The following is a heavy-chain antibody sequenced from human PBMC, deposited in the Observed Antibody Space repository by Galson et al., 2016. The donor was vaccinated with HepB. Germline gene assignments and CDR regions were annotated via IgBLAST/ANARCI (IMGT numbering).Heavy chain of an antibody. CDR3: ARDADIVKVPAAIRADY. J-gene: IGHJ4*02. CDR2: ISYDGSNK. V-gene: IGHV3-30*04. Sequence: SLRLSCAASGLTFRSYAMHWVRQAPGKGLEWVAVISYDGSNKYYADSVQGRFTISRDNSKNTLYLQMNSLRAEDTAVYYCARDADIVKVPAAIRADYWGQGTLVTVSS. CDR1: GLTFRSYA. D-gene: IGHD2-2*02.